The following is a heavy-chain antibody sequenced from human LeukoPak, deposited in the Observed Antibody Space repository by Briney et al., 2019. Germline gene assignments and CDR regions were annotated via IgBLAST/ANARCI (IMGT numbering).Heavy chain of an antibody. CDR3: ARDTTKITIFGVVIIPFDY. V-gene: IGHV4-38-2*02. J-gene: IGHJ4*02. CDR1: DYSISSGYH. CDR2: IYHSGST. Sequence: SETLSLTCTVSDYSISSGYHWGWIRQPPGKGLEWIGSIYHSGSTYYNPSLKSRVTISVDTSKNQFSLKLSSVTAADTAVYYCARDTTKITIFGVVIIPFDYWGQGTLVTVSS. D-gene: IGHD3-3*01.